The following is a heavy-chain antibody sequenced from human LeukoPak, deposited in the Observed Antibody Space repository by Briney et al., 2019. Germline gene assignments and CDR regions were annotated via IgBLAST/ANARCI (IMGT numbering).Heavy chain of an antibody. CDR2: ITPISGGT. V-gene: IGHV1-2*02. Sequence: ASVKVSCKASGYTFTDYYIYWERQAPGQGLEWMGWITPISGGTHYAQKFQGRVTMTRDTSISTAYMELSRLRSDDTAVYYCARGGSSWYYPYWGQGILVTVSS. J-gene: IGHJ4*02. CDR3: ARGGSSWYYPY. CDR1: GYTFTDYY. D-gene: IGHD6-13*01.